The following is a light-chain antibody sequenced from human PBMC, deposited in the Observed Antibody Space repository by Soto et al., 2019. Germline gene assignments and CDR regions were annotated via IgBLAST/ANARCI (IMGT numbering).Light chain of an antibody. CDR1: QTISSW. CDR2: KAS. J-gene: IGKJ1*01. CDR3: QHYNSYSGA. Sequence: DIQMTQSPSTLSGSVGDRVTITCRASQTISSWLAWYQQKPGKAPKLLIYKASTLKSGVPSRFSGSGSGTEFTLTISSLQPDDFATYYCQHYNSYSGALGQGTKVDTK. V-gene: IGKV1-5*03.